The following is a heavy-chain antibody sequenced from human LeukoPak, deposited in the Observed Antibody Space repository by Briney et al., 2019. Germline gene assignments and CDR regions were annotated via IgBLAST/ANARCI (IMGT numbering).Heavy chain of an antibody. CDR3: ARGPNTAGNYRAFDL. CDR2: IYYNGDT. D-gene: IGHD4-11*01. J-gene: IGHJ3*01. CDR1: GGSISSSNW. V-gene: IGHV4-4*02. Sequence: PSGTLSLTCAVSGGSISSSNWWSWVRQPPGKGLEWIGSIYYNGDTYYNPSLKSRVIISADTSKNQFSLKLTSVTAADTAAYYCARGPNTAGNYRAFDLWGQGTKVTVSS.